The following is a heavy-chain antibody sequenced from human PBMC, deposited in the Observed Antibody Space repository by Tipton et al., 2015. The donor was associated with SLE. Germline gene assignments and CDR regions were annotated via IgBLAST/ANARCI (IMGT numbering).Heavy chain of an antibody. V-gene: IGHV4-31*03. D-gene: IGHD3-22*01. CDR2: VFSSGTT. Sequence: TLSLTCTVSSGSVSSGAYYWSWIRQHPGKGLEWIGYVFSSGTTYYNPSLKGRLILSLDTSQNQLSLKLSSVTSADTAVYYCARYFYDSSGVCLFDFWGHGTLVTVSS. J-gene: IGHJ4*01. CDR3: ARYFYDSSGVCLFDF. CDR1: SGSVSSGAYY.